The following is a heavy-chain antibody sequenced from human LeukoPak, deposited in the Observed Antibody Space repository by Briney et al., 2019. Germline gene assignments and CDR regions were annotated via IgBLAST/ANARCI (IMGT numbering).Heavy chain of an antibody. Sequence: PSETLSLTCAVYGGSFSDYYWGWIRQPPGKGLEWIGEINHSGYTNYKPSLKSRVTISIDTSKNQFSLKLSSVTAADTAVYFCARAVIKPTTIFGLVTNYFYYMDVWGKGTTVTASS. CDR1: GGSFSDYY. V-gene: IGHV4-34*01. CDR2: INHSGYT. J-gene: IGHJ6*03. D-gene: IGHD3-3*01. CDR3: ARAVIKPTTIFGLVTNYFYYMDV.